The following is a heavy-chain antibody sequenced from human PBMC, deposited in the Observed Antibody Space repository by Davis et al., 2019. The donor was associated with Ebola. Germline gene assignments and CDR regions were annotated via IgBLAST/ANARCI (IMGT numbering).Heavy chain of an antibody. V-gene: IGHV3-21*01. CDR1: GFTFSSYS. D-gene: IGHD2-2*01. CDR2: ISSSSSYI. CDR3: ARGVMEDIVVVPAANFYYYYMDV. J-gene: IGHJ6*03. Sequence: GGSLRLSCAASGFTFSSYSMNWVRQAPGKGLEWVSSISSSSSYIYYADSVKGRFTISRDNAKNSLYLQMNSLRAEDTAVYYCARGVMEDIVVVPAANFYYYYMDVWGQGTTVTVSS.